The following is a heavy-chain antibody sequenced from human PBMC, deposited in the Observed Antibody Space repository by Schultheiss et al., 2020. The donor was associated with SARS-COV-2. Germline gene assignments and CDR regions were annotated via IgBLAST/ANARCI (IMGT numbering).Heavy chain of an antibody. Sequence: SQTLSLTCTVSGGSISSGGYYWSWIRQPPGKGLEWIGEINHSGSTNYNPSLKSRVTISVDTSKNQFSLKLSSVTAADTAVYYCARASGGGIAAFDWFDPWGQGTLVTVSS. V-gene: IGHV4-61*08. J-gene: IGHJ5*02. CDR2: INHSGST. CDR1: GGSISSGGYY. D-gene: IGHD6-13*01. CDR3: ARASGGGIAAFDWFDP.